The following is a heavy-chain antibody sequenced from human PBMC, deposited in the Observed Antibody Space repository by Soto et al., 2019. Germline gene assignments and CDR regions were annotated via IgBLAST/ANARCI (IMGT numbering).Heavy chain of an antibody. J-gene: IGHJ5*02. D-gene: IGHD3-16*02. CDR3: TGVWYYDYVWGSYRGNWFDP. CDR1: GGSISSYS. CDR2: IYTSGST. V-gene: IGHV4-4*07. Sequence: AESLSLTCTVSGGSISSYSRSWIRQPAGKGLEWIGRIYTSGSTNYNPSLKSRVTMSVDTSKNQFYLKQSSVPATDTAVYYCTGVWYYDYVWGSYRGNWFDPWGQGTLVTVSS.